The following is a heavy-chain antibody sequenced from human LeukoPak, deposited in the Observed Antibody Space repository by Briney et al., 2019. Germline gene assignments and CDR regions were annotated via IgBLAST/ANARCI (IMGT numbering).Heavy chain of an antibody. CDR1: GFTFSSYG. Sequence: GGSLRLSCAASGFTFSSYGMHWVRQAPGKGLEWVTFIQYDGSNKYYADSVKGRFTISRDNSKNTVYLQMNSLRTEDTAVYYCARSLTMVRAYDYWGQGTLVTVSS. CDR3: ARSLTMVRAYDY. J-gene: IGHJ4*02. V-gene: IGHV3-30*02. CDR2: IQYDGSNK. D-gene: IGHD3-10*01.